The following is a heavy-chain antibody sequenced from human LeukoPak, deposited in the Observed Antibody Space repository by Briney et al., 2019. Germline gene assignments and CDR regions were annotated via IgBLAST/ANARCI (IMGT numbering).Heavy chain of an antibody. D-gene: IGHD3-22*01. V-gene: IGHV3-30-3*01. Sequence: PGGSLRLSCAASGFTFSSYAMHWVRQAPGKGLEWVAVISYDGSNKYYADSVKGRFTISRDNSKNTLYLQMNSLRAEDTAVYYCARDLMYYYDSSGHLGATTQIDYWGQGTLVTVSS. CDR2: ISYDGSNK. CDR1: GFTFSSYA. J-gene: IGHJ4*02. CDR3: ARDLMYYYDSSGHLGATTQIDY.